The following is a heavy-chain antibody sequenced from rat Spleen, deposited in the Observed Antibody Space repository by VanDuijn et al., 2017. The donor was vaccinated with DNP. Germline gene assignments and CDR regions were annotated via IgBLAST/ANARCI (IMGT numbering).Heavy chain of an antibody. CDR3: ARRLYNNYAMDA. CDR1: GFTFSDYW. CDR2: TIGSGGNT. J-gene: IGHJ4*01. V-gene: IGHV5-31*01. D-gene: IGHD1-10*01. Sequence: EVQLVESGGDLVQPGQSLKLSCVASGFTFSDYWMTWIRQVPGKGLEWVASTIGSGGNTYYPDSLKGQFTISRDNAKNTLYLQMNSLRSEDTATYYCARRLYNNYAMDAWGQGTSVTVSS.